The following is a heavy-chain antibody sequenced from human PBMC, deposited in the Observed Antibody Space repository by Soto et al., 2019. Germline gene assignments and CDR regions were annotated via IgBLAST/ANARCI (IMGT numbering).Heavy chain of an antibody. J-gene: IGHJ6*02. D-gene: IGHD1-7*01. CDR3: ASHGRTGTWVYYYGMDV. CDR1: GGTFSSYA. V-gene: IGHV1-69*11. Sequence: QVQLVQSGAEVKKPGSSVKVSCKGSGGTFSSYAISWVRQAPGQGLEWMGGIIPILGTADYAQKFQGRVTITADESTSTAYMELSSLRSEDTAVYYCASHGRTGTWVYYYGMDVWGQGTTVTVSS. CDR2: IIPILGTA.